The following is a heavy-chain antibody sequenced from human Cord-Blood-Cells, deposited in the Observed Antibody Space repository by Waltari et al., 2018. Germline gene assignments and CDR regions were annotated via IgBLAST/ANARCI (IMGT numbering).Heavy chain of an antibody. CDR3: ARGGGLGYCSSTSCYYFDY. J-gene: IGHJ4*02. V-gene: IGHV1-69*01. D-gene: IGHD2-2*01. CDR2: IFPSFGPA. Sequence: QVQLVQSGAEVKKPGSSVKVSCKASGGTFSSYAISWVRQAPGQGLEWKGEIFPSFGPANYEQKAEGKVTISEDESTGTAYWGLSSLRAEDTAVYYWARGGGLGYCSSTSCYYFDYWGQGTLVTVSS. CDR1: GGTFSSYA.